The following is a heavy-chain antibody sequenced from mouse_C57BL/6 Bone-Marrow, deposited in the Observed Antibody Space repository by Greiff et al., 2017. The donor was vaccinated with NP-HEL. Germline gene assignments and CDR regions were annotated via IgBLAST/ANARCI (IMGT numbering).Heavy chain of an antibody. J-gene: IGHJ3*01. Sequence: QVQLQQSGAELVKPGASVKLSCKASGYTFTSYWMHWVKQRPGQGLEWIGMIHPNRGITNYNEKFKSKATLTVDKSSSTDYMQLSSLTSEDSAVYYCARVWVYYGSSPFAYWGQGTLVTVSA. CDR2: IHPNRGIT. CDR1: GYTFTSYW. V-gene: IGHV1-64*01. D-gene: IGHD1-1*01. CDR3: ARVWVYYGSSPFAY.